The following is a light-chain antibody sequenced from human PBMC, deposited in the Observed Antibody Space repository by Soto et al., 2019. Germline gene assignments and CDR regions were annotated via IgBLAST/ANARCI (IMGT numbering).Light chain of an antibody. V-gene: IGLV2-8*01. CDR1: SSDVGGYNY. J-gene: IGLJ1*01. CDR2: EVT. Sequence: QSALTQPASVSGSPGQSVTISCIGTSSDVGGYNYVSWYQHHPGKAPKLIIYEVTKRPSGVPDRFSGSRSGTTASLTVSGLQAEDEADYYCGSYAGGNTFVFGTGTKVT. CDR3: GSYAGGNTFV.